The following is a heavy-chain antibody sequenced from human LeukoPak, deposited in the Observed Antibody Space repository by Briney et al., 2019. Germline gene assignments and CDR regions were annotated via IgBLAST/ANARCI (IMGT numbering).Heavy chain of an antibody. CDR3: AGLVGRYSSGLYYYYFDY. D-gene: IGHD3-22*01. J-gene: IGHJ4*02. Sequence: SGTLSLTCTVSGDSINSLDLWSWVRQPPGKGLEWIGGMYLSGTTHSNPSVKSRVTISIDKSKNQFFLNLSSVTAADTAVYYCAGLVGRYSSGLYYYYFDYWGQGTLVTVSS. V-gene: IGHV4-4*02. CDR2: MYLSGTT. CDR1: GDSINSLDL.